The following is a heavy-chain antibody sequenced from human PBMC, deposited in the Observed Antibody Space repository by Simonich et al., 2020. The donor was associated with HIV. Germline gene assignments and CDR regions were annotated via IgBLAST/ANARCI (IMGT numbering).Heavy chain of an antibody. J-gene: IGHJ3*02. CDR1: GFTFSSYW. CDR3: ARDGTGTTPGVDI. D-gene: IGHD1-1*01. CDR2: IKEDGSEK. Sequence: EVQLVESGGGLVQPGGSLRLSCAASGFTFSSYWMGWVRQAPGRGLEWVANIKEDGSEKYYVDSVKGRLTIARDNAKNSLYLQMNSLRAEDTAVYYCARDGTGTTPGVDIWGQGTMVTVSS. V-gene: IGHV3-7*01.